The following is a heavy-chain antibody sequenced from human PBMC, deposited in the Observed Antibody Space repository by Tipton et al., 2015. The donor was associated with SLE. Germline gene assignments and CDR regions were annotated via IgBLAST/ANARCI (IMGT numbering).Heavy chain of an antibody. CDR3: TRGAFGQLHTSTY. Sequence: SLRLSCAASGFTFSNYWMHWVRQTPEKGLVWVSRISFDGVTTNYADSVKGRFTVSRDNAKNTLYLQMNSLRVEDTAFYYCTRGAFGQLHTSTYWGQGPLVAVSS. V-gene: IGHV3-74*01. CDR1: GFTFSNYW. CDR2: ISFDGVTT. D-gene: IGHD5-18*01. J-gene: IGHJ4*02.